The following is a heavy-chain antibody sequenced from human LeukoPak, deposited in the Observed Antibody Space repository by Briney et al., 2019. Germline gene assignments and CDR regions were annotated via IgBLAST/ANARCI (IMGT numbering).Heavy chain of an antibody. D-gene: IGHD2-21*02. CDR3: ARGVVVTAYDY. J-gene: IGHJ4*02. Sequence: GESLRISCKGSGYSFTSYWIGWVRQMPGKGLEWMGIIYPGDSDARYSPSFQGQVTISADKSISTAYLQWSSLKASDTAIYYCARGVVVTAYDYWGQGTLVTVSS. CDR2: IYPGDSDA. V-gene: IGHV5-51*01. CDR1: GYSFTSYW.